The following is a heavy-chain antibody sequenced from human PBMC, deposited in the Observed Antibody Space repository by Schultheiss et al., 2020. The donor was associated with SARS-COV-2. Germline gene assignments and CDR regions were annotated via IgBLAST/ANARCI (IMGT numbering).Heavy chain of an antibody. Sequence: GESLKISCAASGFTFSSYAMSWVRQAPGKGLEWVSAISGSGGSTYYADSVKGRFTISRDNSKNTLYLQMNSLRAEDTAVYYCAKELYCSSTSCYSPHFDYWGQGTLVTVSS. D-gene: IGHD2-2*01. CDR1: GFTFSSYA. CDR3: AKELYCSSTSCYSPHFDY. V-gene: IGHV3-23*01. J-gene: IGHJ4*02. CDR2: ISGSGGST.